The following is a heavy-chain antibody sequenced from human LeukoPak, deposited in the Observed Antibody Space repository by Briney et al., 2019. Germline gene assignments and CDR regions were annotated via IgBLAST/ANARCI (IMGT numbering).Heavy chain of an antibody. CDR1: GGSFSGYY. D-gene: IGHD7-27*01. J-gene: IGHJ4*02. CDR3: ARPRNWGPYDY. V-gene: IGHV4-34*01. Sequence: PSETLSLTCAVYGGSFSGYYWSWIRQPPGKGLEWIGEINHSGSTNYNPSLKSRVTISVDTSKNQFSLKLSSVTAADTAVYYCARPRNWGPYDYWGQGTLVTVSS. CDR2: INHSGST.